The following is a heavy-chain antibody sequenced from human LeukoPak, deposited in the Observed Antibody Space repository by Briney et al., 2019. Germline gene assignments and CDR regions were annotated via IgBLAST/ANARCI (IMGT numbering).Heavy chain of an antibody. V-gene: IGHV1-69*13. J-gene: IGHJ5*02. Sequence: SVKVSCTVSGYTLTELSMHWVRQAPGQGLEWMGGIIPIFGTANYAQKFQGRVTITADESTSTAYMELSSLRSEDTAVYYCARDLVSSGLDYDILTGYYINWSDPWGQGTLVTVSS. CDR1: GYTLTELS. CDR3: ARDLVSSGLDYDILTGYYINWSDP. D-gene: IGHD3-9*01. CDR2: IIPIFGTA.